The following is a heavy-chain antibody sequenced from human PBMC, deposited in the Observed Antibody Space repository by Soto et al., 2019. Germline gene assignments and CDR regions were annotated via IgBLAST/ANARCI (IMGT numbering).Heavy chain of an antibody. CDR3: ARHDYDILTGFNGGLDY. V-gene: IGHV4-59*08. J-gene: IGHJ4*02. D-gene: IGHD3-9*01. CDR1: GGSISSYY. Sequence: SETLSLTCTVSGGSISSYYWSWIRQPPGKGLEWIGYIHYRGSTNYNPSLKSRVIISVDTSKNQFSLKLSSVTAADTAVYYCARHDYDILTGFNGGLDYWGQGTLVTVSS. CDR2: IHYRGST.